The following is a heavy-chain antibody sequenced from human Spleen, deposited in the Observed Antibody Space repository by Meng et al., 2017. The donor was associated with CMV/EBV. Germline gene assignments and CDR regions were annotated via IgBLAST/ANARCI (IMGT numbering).Heavy chain of an antibody. D-gene: IGHD3-3*01. Sequence: ASGFTCRNYGMHWVRQAPGKGLEWVAVIWYDGSNKYYADSVKGRFTISRDNSQNTVYLQMNSLRDEDTGVYYCAKRGIFGVYIMDVWGRGTTVTVSS. J-gene: IGHJ6*02. CDR2: IWYDGSNK. V-gene: IGHV3-33*06. CDR3: AKRGIFGVYIMDV. CDR1: GFTCRNYG.